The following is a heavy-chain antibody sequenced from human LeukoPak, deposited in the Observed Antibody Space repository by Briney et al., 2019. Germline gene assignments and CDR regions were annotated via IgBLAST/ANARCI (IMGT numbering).Heavy chain of an antibody. V-gene: IGHV1-18*01. CDR3: ARDRYGYFDY. CDR1: GYTFTSYG. CDR2: ISAYNGNT. Sequence: ASVKVSCKASGYTFTSYGISWVRQAPGQGLEWMGWISAYNGNTNYAQKFQGRVTITADKSTSTAYMELSSLRSEDTAVYYCARDRYGYFDYWGQGTLVTVSS. D-gene: IGHD5-18*01. J-gene: IGHJ4*02.